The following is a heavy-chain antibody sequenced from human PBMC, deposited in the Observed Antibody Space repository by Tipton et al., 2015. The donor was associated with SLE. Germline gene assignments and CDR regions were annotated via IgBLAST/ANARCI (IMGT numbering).Heavy chain of an antibody. D-gene: IGHD3-22*01. Sequence: GSLRLSCAASGFTFSSYDMHWARQATGKGLEWVSAIDTSGGTYYIGSVKGRFTISRDNAKNSLYLQMNSLRAEDTAVYYCARDQYYYDSSGYYYWGQGTLVTVSS. CDR1: GFTFSSYD. V-gene: IGHV3-13*01. CDR3: ARDQYYYDSSGYYY. J-gene: IGHJ4*02. CDR2: IDTSGGT.